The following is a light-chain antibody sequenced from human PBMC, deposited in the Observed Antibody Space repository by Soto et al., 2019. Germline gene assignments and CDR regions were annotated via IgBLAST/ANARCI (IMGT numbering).Light chain of an antibody. V-gene: IGLV2-14*03. CDR1: SSDIGGYNY. Sequence: QSALTQPASVSGSPGQSITISCTGTSSDIGGYNYVSWYQQHPGKAPKLIIYDVTHRPSGVANRFSGSKSGNTASLTISVLQADDEADYYCSSYTTSTTLGVAFGGGTKVTVL. J-gene: IGLJ2*01. CDR3: SSYTTSTTLGVA. CDR2: DVT.